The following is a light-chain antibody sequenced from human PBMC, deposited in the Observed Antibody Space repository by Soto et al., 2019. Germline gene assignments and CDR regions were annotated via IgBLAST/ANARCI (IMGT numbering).Light chain of an antibody. V-gene: IGLV2-14*03. CDR1: GRDVGLYDY. CDR2: EVN. Sequence: QSALAQPASVSGSLGQSITISCTGTGRDVGLYDYVSWYQQQPGKAPKLIIYEVNKRPSGVFNRFSGSKSGNTASLTISGLQADDEADYYCGSYTSGSPPYVFGTGTNLTVL. J-gene: IGLJ1*01. CDR3: GSYTSGSPPYV.